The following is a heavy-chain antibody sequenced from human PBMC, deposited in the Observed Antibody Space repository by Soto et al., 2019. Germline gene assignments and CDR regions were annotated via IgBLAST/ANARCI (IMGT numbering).Heavy chain of an antibody. CDR1: GLIFSDYA. Sequence: EVQLLESGGNLVQPGGSLRLSCAASGLIFSDYAMSWVRQAPGKRLECVACISGSGGDTFYADSVKGRFTISRDNSKNTLSLHMNSLRVDDTAVYFCAKDRFGIVGPVDYWGQGTLVTVSS. V-gene: IGHV3-23*01. J-gene: IGHJ4*02. D-gene: IGHD1-26*01. CDR3: AKDRFGIVGPVDY. CDR2: ISGSGGDT.